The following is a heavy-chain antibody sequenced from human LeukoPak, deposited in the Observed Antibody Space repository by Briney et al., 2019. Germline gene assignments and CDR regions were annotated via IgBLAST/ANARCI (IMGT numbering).Heavy chain of an antibody. CDR3: AKDGSWSCTD. CDR2: IAHHGSNK. CDR1: GFTFSRNA. V-gene: IGHV3-30*02. D-gene: IGHD2-8*02. J-gene: IGHJ4*02. Sequence: GGSLRLSCAASGFTFSRNAIHWVRQGPGKGLEWVSYIAHHGSNKYYADSVKGRFTISRDNSKRTLYLQMHSLRADDTAVYYCAKDGSWSCTDWGQGTLVTVSS.